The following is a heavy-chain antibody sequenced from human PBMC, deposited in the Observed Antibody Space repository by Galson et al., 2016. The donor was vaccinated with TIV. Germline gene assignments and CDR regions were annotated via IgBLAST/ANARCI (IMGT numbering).Heavy chain of an antibody. D-gene: IGHD6-13*01. CDR2: IIPIFGTT. CDR3: ARAMDSSWSTAYYYYYPMDV. CDR1: GGTFSSYA. Sequence: SVKVSCKASGGTFSSYALNWVRQAPGQGLEWMGGIIPIFGTTNYAQQFQGRVTITADESTSTTYMELSSLRSEDTDIYYCARAMDSSWSTAYYYYYPMDVWGQGTTLTVSS. V-gene: IGHV1-69*13. J-gene: IGHJ6*02.